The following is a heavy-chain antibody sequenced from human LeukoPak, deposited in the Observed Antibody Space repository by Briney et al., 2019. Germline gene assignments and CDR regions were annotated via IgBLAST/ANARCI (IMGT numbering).Heavy chain of an antibody. CDR1: GYTFTDYL. CDR3: ARAHTSSSIGY. CDR2: INPNSGGT. V-gene: IGHV1-2*02. D-gene: IGHD2-2*01. J-gene: IGHJ4*02. Sequence: GASVKVSCKASGYTFTDYLLHWVRQAPGQGLEWMGWINPNSGGTNYAQKFQGRVTMTRDTSISTAYMEVSRLRSDDTAVFYCARAHTSSSIGYWGQGTLVNVSS.